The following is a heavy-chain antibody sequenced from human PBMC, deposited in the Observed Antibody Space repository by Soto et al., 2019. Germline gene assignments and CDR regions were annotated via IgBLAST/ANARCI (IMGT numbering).Heavy chain of an antibody. CDR1: GDSISSYY. D-gene: IGHD7-27*01. J-gene: IGHJ4*02. CDR2: IFHTGSA. Sequence: TLSLTCTVSGDSISSYYWSWIRQPPGKGLEWIGYIFHTGSANYNPSLKSRVTISVDTSKNQFSLNLTSLTAADTAIYYCARANWYSEYWGQGTLVTVSS. V-gene: IGHV4-59*01. CDR3: ARANWYSEY.